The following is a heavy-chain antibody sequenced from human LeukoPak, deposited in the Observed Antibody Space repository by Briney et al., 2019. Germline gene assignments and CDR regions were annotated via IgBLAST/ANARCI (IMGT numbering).Heavy chain of an antibody. CDR2: IKSDGSST. Sequence: GGSLRLSCAASGFTFSSYWMHWVRQAPGKGLVWVSRIKSDGSSTSYADSVKGRFTISRDNAKNTLYLQMNSLRAEDTVVYYCASTMVRGVPWGQGTLVTVSS. CDR1: GFTFSSYW. J-gene: IGHJ5*02. V-gene: IGHV3-74*01. CDR3: ASTMVRGVP. D-gene: IGHD3-10*01.